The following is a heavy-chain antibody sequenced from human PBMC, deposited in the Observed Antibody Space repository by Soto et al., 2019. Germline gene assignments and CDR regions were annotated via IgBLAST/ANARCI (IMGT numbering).Heavy chain of an antibody. CDR1: GGTFSSYA. J-gene: IGHJ4*02. V-gene: IGHV1-69*06. CDR2: IIPIFGTA. CDR3: ARDSSGYSGYDRPSLYDFDY. Sequence: QVQLVQSGAEVKKPGSSVKVSCKASGGTFSSYAISWVRQAPGQGLEWMGGIIPIFGTANYAQKFQGRVTITADKSTSTAYMELSSLRSEDTDVYYCARDSSGYSGYDRPSLYDFDYWGQGTLVTVSS. D-gene: IGHD5-12*01.